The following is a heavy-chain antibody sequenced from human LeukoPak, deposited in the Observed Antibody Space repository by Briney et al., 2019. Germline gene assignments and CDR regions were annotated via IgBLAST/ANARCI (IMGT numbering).Heavy chain of an antibody. Sequence: ASVKVSCKASGYTFTSYGISWVRQAPGQGLEWMGWISAYNGNTNYAQKLQGRVTMTTDTSTSTAYMELRSLRSDDTAVYYCARDISDWGLVISPYYYYGMDVWGQGTTVTVSS. V-gene: IGHV1-18*01. D-gene: IGHD3/OR15-3a*01. J-gene: IGHJ6*02. CDR1: GYTFTSYG. CDR3: ARDISDWGLVISPYYYYGMDV. CDR2: ISAYNGNT.